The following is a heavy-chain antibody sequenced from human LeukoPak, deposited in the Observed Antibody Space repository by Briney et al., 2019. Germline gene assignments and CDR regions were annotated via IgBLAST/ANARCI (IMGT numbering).Heavy chain of an antibody. J-gene: IGHJ4*02. CDR1: GYTFTSYG. Sequence: ASVKVSCKASGYTFTSYGISWVRQAPGQGLEWMGWINAYNGNTNSAQKLQGRVTMTTDTSTSTAYMELRSLRSDDTAVYYCARALLLRGGMIVNDFWGQGTLVTVSS. CDR3: ARALLLRGGMIVNDF. V-gene: IGHV1-18*01. CDR2: INAYNGNT. D-gene: IGHD3-10*01.